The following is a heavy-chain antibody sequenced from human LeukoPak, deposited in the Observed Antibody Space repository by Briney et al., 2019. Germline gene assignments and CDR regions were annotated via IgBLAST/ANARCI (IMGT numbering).Heavy chain of an antibody. CDR2: IIPIFGTA. J-gene: IGHJ4*02. Sequence: SVKVSCKASGGTFSSYAISWVRQAPGLGLEWMGGIIPIFGTANYAQKFQGRVTITADESTSTAYMELSSLRSEDTAVYYCASTDIGYCSGGSCLDRYYFDYWGQGTLVTVSS. D-gene: IGHD2-15*01. V-gene: IGHV1-69*13. CDR3: ASTDIGYCSGGSCLDRYYFDY. CDR1: GGTFSSYA.